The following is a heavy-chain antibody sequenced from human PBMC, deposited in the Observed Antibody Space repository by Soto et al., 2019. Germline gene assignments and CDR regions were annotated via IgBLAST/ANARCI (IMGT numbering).Heavy chain of an antibody. CDR2: IWNDGSQK. Sequence: VQLVESGGGVVQPGRSLRLSCEASGFVYSNYAMHWVRQAPGKGPEWVALIWNDGSQKYYVDSVKGRFTISRDNSKNTLNLQMNSLSADDTAMYFCVRGIPSQYSSTWLYWHFDLWGPGTLVTVSS. CDR3: VRGIPSQYSSTWLYWHFDL. V-gene: IGHV3-33*01. D-gene: IGHD6-13*01. J-gene: IGHJ2*01. CDR1: GFVYSNYA.